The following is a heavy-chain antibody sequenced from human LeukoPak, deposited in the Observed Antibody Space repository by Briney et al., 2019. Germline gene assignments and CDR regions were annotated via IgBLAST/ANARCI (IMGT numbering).Heavy chain of an antibody. D-gene: IGHD6-19*01. V-gene: IGHV1-8*01. Sequence: GASVKVSCKASGYTFTSYDINWVRQATGQALEWMGWMNPNSGNTGYAQKFQGRVTMTRNTSINTAYMKVSSLRSEDTAEYYCARRVASSGTPLGYWGQGTLVTVSS. J-gene: IGHJ4*02. CDR1: GYTFTSYD. CDR3: ARRVASSGTPLGY. CDR2: MNPNSGNT.